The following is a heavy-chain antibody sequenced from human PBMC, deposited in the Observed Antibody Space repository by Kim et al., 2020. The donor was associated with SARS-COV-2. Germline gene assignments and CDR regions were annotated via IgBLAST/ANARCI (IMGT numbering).Heavy chain of an antibody. J-gene: IGHJ4*02. D-gene: IGHD3-10*01. CDR3: ASIYYGSGSYYNGGY. V-gene: IGHV4-39*01. CDR1: GGSINSNSYY. Sequence: SETLSLTCTVSGGSINSNSYYWGWIHQPPGKGLDWIGSIYYSGSTYYNPSLKSRVTISIDTSKNQFSLKLSSVTAAETAIYYCASIYYGSGSYYNGGYWGQGTLVTVSS. CDR2: IYYSGST.